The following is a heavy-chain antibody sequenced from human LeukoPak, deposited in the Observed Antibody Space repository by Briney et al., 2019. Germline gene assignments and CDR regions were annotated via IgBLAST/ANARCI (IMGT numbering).Heavy chain of an antibody. CDR2: ISGSGGST. V-gene: IGHV3-23*01. J-gene: IGHJ4*02. Sequence: GGSLRLSCAASGFTFSTYAMSWVRQAPGKGLEWVSVISGSGGSTYYADSVKGRFTISRDNSKNTLYLQMYSLRPGDTAVYYCAKESPSFDYWGQGTLVTVSS. CDR3: AKESPSFDY. CDR1: GFTFSTYA.